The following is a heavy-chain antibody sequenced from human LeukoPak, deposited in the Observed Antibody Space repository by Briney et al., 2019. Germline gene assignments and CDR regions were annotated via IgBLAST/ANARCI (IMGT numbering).Heavy chain of an antibody. D-gene: IGHD3-22*01. V-gene: IGHV1-69*13. CDR2: IIPIFGTA. J-gene: IGHJ4*02. Sequence: SVKVSCKASGGTFSSYAISWVRQAPGQGLEWMGGIIPIFGTANYAQKFQGRVTITADESTSTAYMELSSLRSEDTAVYYCARRAGDYSHPYDYWGQGTLVTVSS. CDR3: ARRAGDYSHPYDY. CDR1: GGTFSSYA.